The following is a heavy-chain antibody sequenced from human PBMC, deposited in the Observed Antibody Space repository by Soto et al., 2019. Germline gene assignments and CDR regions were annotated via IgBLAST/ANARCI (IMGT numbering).Heavy chain of an antibody. V-gene: IGHV1-69*13. Sequence: SVKVSCKASGGTFSSYAISWVRQAPGQGLEWMGGIIPIFGTANYAQKFQGRVTITADESTSTAYMELSSLRSEDTAVYYCARALGYCTNGVCYSADFDYWGQRTLVTVSS. CDR2: IIPIFGTA. D-gene: IGHD2-8*01. J-gene: IGHJ4*02. CDR1: GGTFSSYA. CDR3: ARALGYCTNGVCYSADFDY.